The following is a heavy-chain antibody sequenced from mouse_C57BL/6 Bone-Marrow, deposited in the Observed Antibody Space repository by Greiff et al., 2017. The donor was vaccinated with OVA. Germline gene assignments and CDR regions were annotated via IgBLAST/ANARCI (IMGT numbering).Heavy chain of an antibody. V-gene: IGHV2-4*01. D-gene: IGHD2-2*01. CDR3: AKNPLYGYDAGFAY. J-gene: IGHJ3*01. CDR2: IWSGGST. Sequence: VQRVESGPGLVQPSQSLSITCTVSGFSLTSYGVHWVRQPPGKGLEWLGVIWSGGSTDYNAAFISRLSISKDNSKSQVFFKMNSLQADDTAIYYCAKNPLYGYDAGFAYWGQGTLVTVSA. CDR1: GFSLTSYG.